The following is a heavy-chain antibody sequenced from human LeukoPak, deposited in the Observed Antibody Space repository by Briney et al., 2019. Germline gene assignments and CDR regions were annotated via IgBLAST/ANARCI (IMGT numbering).Heavy chain of an antibody. V-gene: IGHV3-7*01. Sequence: PGGSLRLSCAASGFTFSSYWMSWVRQAPGKGLEWVANIKQDGSEKYYVDSVKGRFTISRDNAKNSLYLQMNSLRAEDTAVYYCARAPCGGSCRIYYMDVWGKGTTVTVSS. J-gene: IGHJ6*03. CDR1: GFTFSSYW. D-gene: IGHD2-15*01. CDR3: ARAPCGGSCRIYYMDV. CDR2: IKQDGSEK.